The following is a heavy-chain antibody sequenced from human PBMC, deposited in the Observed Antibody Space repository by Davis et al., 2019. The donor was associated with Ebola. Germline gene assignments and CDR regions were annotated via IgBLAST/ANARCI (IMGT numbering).Heavy chain of an antibody. J-gene: IGHJ3*02. CDR1: GFTFSNYA. V-gene: IGHV3-30-3*01. CDR3: ARAVVVVPATHPDAFDI. D-gene: IGHD2-15*01. CDR2: ISYDGSNK. Sequence: PGGSLRLSCAASGFTFSNYAMHWVRQAPGKGQEWVAIISYDGSNKYYADSVRGRFTISRDNSRNTLYLQMYSLRAEDTALYYCARAVVVVPATHPDAFDIWGQGTMVTVSS.